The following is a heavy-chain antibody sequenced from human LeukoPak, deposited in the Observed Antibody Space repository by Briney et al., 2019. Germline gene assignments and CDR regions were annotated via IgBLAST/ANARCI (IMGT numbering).Heavy chain of an antibody. CDR2: INTNTGNP. CDR3: ARGGGSWYDY. J-gene: IGHJ4*02. Sequence: ASVTVSCKASEYTFTSYAMNWVRQAPGQGLEWMGWINTNTGNPTYARGFTGRFVFSLDTSVNTAYLEISSLKGEDSAVYYCARGGGSWYDYWGQGTLVTVSS. CDR1: EYTFTSYA. D-gene: IGHD6-13*01. V-gene: IGHV7-4-1*02.